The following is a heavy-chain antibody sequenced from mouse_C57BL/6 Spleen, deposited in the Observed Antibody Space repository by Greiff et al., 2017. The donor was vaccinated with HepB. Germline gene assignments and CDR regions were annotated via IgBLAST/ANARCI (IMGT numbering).Heavy chain of an antibody. Sequence: EVHLVESGGGLVKPGGSLKLSCAASGFTFSSYAMSWVRQTPEKRLEWVATISDGGSYTYYPDNVKGRFTISRDNAKNNLYLQMSHLKSEDTAMYYCARDFYYWGQGTTLTVSS. J-gene: IGHJ2*01. CDR3: ARDFYY. CDR2: ISDGGSYT. V-gene: IGHV5-4*01. CDR1: GFTFSSYA.